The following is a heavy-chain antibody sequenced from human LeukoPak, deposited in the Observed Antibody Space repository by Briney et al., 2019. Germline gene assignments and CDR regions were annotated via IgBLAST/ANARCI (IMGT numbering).Heavy chain of an antibody. CDR2: IYHTGST. V-gene: IGHV4-59*01. CDR3: ARGPTRYYFDY. CDR1: GGSITNYY. J-gene: IGHJ4*02. Sequence: SETLSLTCTVSGGSITNYYWSWVRQPPGQGLEWIAYIYHTGSTNYNPSLKSRVTISIDTSKNQFSLNLSSVTTADTAIYYCARGPTRYYFDYWGQGTLVTVSS.